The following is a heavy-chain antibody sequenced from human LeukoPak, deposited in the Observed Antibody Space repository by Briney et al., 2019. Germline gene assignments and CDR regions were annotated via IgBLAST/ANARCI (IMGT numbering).Heavy chain of an antibody. Sequence: ASVKVSCKASGYTFTSYDINWVRQATGQGLEWMGWMNPNSGNTGYAQKFQGRVTMTRNTSISTAYMELSSLRSEDTAVYYCARARGYCSGGSCYYYFGYWGQGTLVTVSS. D-gene: IGHD2-15*01. CDR1: GYTFTSYD. CDR3: ARARGYCSGGSCYYYFGY. CDR2: MNPNSGNT. V-gene: IGHV1-8*01. J-gene: IGHJ4*02.